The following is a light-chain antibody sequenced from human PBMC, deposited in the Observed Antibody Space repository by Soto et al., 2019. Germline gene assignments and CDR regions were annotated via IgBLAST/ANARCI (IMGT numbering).Light chain of an antibody. CDR3: SSYAGTNTAVI. J-gene: IGLJ2*01. V-gene: IGLV2-8*01. CDR1: SSDVGGYVY. Sequence: QSALTQPPSASGSPGQSVTISCTGTSSDVGGYVYVSWYQQYPGKAPKLMIYEVNKRPSGVPDRVSGSKSGNTASLTVSGLQAEDEADYYCSSYAGTNTAVIFGGGTKLTVL. CDR2: EVN.